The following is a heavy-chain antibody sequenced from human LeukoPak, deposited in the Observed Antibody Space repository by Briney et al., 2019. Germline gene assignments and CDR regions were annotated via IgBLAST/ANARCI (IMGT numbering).Heavy chain of an antibody. V-gene: IGHV3-11*04. D-gene: IGHD6-13*01. Sequence: GGSLRLSCAASGFTFSDYYMHWIRQAPGKGLEWVSYIRSSGSTIYYADSVKGRFTISRDNAKNSLYLQMNSLRAEDTAVYYCARRYWDSSSWYFLNAFDIWGQGTMVTVSS. CDR2: IRSSGSTI. CDR1: GFTFSDYY. CDR3: ARRYWDSSSWYFLNAFDI. J-gene: IGHJ3*02.